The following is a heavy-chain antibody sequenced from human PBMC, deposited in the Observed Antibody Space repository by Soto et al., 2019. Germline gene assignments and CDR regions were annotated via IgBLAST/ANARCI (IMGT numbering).Heavy chain of an antibody. D-gene: IGHD2-15*01. CDR2: ISYSGNT. Sequence: SETLSLTXTVSGGSIISGYWSWIRQPPGKGLEWIGYISYSGNTNYNPSLKSRVTMSVDTPKNQFSLRLSSVTTADTAVYYCAGLRGYAGSPIDYWGQGTLVTVSS. CDR3: AGLRGYAGSPIDY. J-gene: IGHJ4*02. V-gene: IGHV4-59*01. CDR1: GGSIISGY.